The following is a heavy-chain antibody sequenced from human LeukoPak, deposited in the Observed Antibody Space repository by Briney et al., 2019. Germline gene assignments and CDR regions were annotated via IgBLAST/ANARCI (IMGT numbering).Heavy chain of an antibody. CDR2: ISGSGGST. Sequence: GGSLRLSCAASGFTFSNYAMSWARQAPEKGLEWVSAISGSGGSTYYADSVKGRFTISRDNSKNTLYLQMNSLRAEDTAVYYCAKAEQLALFDYWGQGTLVTVSS. CDR3: AKAEQLALFDY. J-gene: IGHJ4*02. CDR1: GFTFSNYA. D-gene: IGHD6-6*01. V-gene: IGHV3-23*01.